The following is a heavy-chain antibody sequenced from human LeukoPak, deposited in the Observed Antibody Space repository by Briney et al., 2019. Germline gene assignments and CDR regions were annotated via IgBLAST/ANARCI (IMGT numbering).Heavy chain of an antibody. V-gene: IGHV3-47*02. J-gene: IGHJ6*02. D-gene: IGHD3-3*01. CDR1: GFAFSSYV. CDR3: ARDYPPQIARIGYYDFWSGYYGYYYYYGMDV. Sequence: GGSLRLSCAASGFAFSSYVLHWVRRAPGKGPEWVSAIGTGGDTYYADSVMGRFTISGDNAKKSLYLQMNSLIAEDMAVYYCARDYPPQIARIGYYDFWSGYYGYYYYYGMDVWGQGTTVTVSS. CDR2: IGTGGDT.